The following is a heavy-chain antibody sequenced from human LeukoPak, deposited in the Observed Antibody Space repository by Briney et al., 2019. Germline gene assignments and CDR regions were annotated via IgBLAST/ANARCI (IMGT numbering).Heavy chain of an antibody. Sequence: SVKVSCKASGYTFTSYGISWVRQAPGQGLEWMGGIIPIFGTANYAQKFQGRVTITADESTSTAYMELSSLRSEDTAVYYCARGGYCTNGVCRPLRWFDPWGQGTLVTVSS. V-gene: IGHV1-69*13. CDR1: GYTFTSYG. D-gene: IGHD2-8*01. CDR2: IIPIFGTA. CDR3: ARGGYCTNGVCRPLRWFDP. J-gene: IGHJ5*02.